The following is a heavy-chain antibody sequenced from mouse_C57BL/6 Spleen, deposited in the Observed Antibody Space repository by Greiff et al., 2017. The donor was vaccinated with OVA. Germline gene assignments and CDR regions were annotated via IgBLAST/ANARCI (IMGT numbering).Heavy chain of an antibody. CDR2: INPNNGGT. Sequence: VQLKHSGPELVKPGASVKISCKASGYTFTDYYMNWVKQSHGQSLEWIGDINPNNGGTSYNQKFKGKATLTVDKSSSTAYMELRSLTSEDSAVYYCARLGDYDDFDYWGQGTTLTVSS. J-gene: IGHJ2*01. CDR1: GYTFTDYY. CDR3: ARLGDYDDFDY. D-gene: IGHD2-4*01. V-gene: IGHV1-26*01.